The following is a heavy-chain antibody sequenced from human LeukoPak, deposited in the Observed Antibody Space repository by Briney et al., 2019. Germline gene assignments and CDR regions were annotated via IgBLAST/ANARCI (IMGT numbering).Heavy chain of an antibody. V-gene: IGHV3-7*01. CDR1: GFTFSSHW. J-gene: IGHJ6*03. D-gene: IGHD1-1*01. CDR3: ARPRPGYYMDV. CDR2: IKQDGSEK. Sequence: GGSLRLSCAASGFTFSSHWISRVRQAPGKGLEWVANIKQDGSEKYYVYSVKGRFTISRDNAKNSLYLQMKSLRAEDTAVYYCARPRPGYYMDVWGKGTTVTVSS.